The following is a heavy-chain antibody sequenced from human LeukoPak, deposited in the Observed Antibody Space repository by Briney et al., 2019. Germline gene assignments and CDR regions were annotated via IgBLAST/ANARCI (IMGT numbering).Heavy chain of an antibody. V-gene: IGHV1-18*01. J-gene: IGHJ1*01. D-gene: IGHD6-19*01. Sequence: GASVKVSCKASGYTFTSYGISWVRQAPGQGLEWMGWISAYNGNTNYAQKLQGRVTMTTDTSTSTAYMELRSLRSDDTAVYYCAREPYRSSGWYRAEYFQHWGQGTLVTVPS. CDR2: ISAYNGNT. CDR1: GYTFTSYG. CDR3: AREPYRSSGWYRAEYFQH.